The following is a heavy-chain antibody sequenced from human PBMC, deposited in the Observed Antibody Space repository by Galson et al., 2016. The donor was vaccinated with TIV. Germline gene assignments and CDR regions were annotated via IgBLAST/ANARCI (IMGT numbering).Heavy chain of an antibody. J-gene: IGHJ4*02. CDR3: AKMDSSGFDYVRRFDF. CDR2: ISAGGGRT. Sequence: SLRLSCGASGFTFSNFAVSWVRQAPGKGLEWVSAISAGGGRTNYADSVKGRFTISRDNPKNTLYLQMSSLRAEDTAVYFCAKMDSSGFDYVRRFDFWGQGTLATVSS. CDR1: GFTFSNFA. V-gene: IGHV3-23*01. D-gene: IGHD3-22*01.